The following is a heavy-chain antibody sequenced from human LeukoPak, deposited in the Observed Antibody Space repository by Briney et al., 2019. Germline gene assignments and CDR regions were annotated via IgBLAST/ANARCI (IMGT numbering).Heavy chain of an antibody. Sequence: GGSLRLSCAASGFTFDDYGMSWVRQAPGKGLEWASSISSSSSYIYYADSVKGRFTISRDNAKNSLYLQMNSLRAGDTAVYYCARDHYDFWSGSTNWFDPWGQGTLVTVSS. V-gene: IGHV3-21*01. CDR2: ISSSSSYI. J-gene: IGHJ5*02. CDR3: ARDHYDFWSGSTNWFDP. CDR1: GFTFDDYG. D-gene: IGHD3-3*01.